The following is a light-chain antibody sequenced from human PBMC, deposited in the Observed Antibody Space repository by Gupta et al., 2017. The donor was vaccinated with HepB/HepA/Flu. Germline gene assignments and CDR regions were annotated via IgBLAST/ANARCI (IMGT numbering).Light chain of an antibody. Sequence: EIVLTQSPGTLSLSPGERATLSCRASQSVNSNYLVWYQQKPGQAPRLLIYGASSRDTDVPDRFSGGGSGTDFALTISRREPEDFAMYYCQQDGTSWEYTFGQGTKLEIK. V-gene: IGKV3-20*01. CDR2: GAS. CDR3: QQDGTSWEYT. J-gene: IGKJ2*01. CDR1: QSVNSNY.